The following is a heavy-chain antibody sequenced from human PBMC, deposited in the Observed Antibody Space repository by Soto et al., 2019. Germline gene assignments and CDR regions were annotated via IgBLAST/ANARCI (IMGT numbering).Heavy chain of an antibody. CDR1: GYTFTSYG. V-gene: IGHV1-18*04. Sequence: ASVNVSCKASGYTFTSYGISWVRQAPGQGLEWMGWISAYNGNTNYAQKLQGRVTMTTDTSTSTAYMELRSLRSDDTAVYYCARHYYDSSGGDAFDIWGQGTMVTVSS. CDR3: ARHYYDSSGGDAFDI. D-gene: IGHD3-22*01. CDR2: ISAYNGNT. J-gene: IGHJ3*02.